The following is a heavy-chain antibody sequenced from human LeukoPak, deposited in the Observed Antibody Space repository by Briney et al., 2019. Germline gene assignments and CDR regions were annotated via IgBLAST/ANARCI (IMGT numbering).Heavy chain of an antibody. D-gene: IGHD6-13*01. V-gene: IGHV3-74*01. CDR2: INSHGSET. Sequence: GGSLRLSCAASGFTFSDHWMHWVRQAPGKGLVWVSRINSHGSETNYADSVKGRFTISRDNSKNTLYLQMNSLRAEDTAVYYCARDSGGGYSSSWYASWGQGTLVTVSS. CDR3: ARDSGGGYSSSWYAS. CDR1: GFTFSDHW. J-gene: IGHJ5*01.